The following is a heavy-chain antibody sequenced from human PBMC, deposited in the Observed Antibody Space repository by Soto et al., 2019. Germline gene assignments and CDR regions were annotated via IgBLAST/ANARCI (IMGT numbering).Heavy chain of an antibody. CDR1: GGSISGFY. V-gene: IGHV4-59*08. J-gene: IGHJ4*02. CDR2: MYYSGNT. D-gene: IGHD3-22*01. Sequence: SETLSLTCTVSGGSISGFYWSWIRQPPGKGLEWIGYMYYSGNTNYNPSLKSRVTISVDTSKNQFSLKLTSVTAADTAVYYCARVHYYDSSGYYEIDYWGQGTLVTVSS. CDR3: ARVHYYDSSGYYEIDY.